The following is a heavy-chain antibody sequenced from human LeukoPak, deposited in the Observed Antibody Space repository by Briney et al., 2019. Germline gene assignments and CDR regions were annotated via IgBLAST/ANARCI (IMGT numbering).Heavy chain of an antibody. V-gene: IGHV1-2*02. J-gene: IGHJ4*02. Sequence: GASVKVSCKASGYTFTGHYMNWVRLAPGQGLEWMGWINPTGGTTYAQKFQDRVTMTRDTSINTANMELSGLRSDDTAVYYCARDLGWSSSHWGQGTLVTVSS. CDR3: ARDLGWSSSH. CDR2: INPTGGT. CDR1: GYTFTGHY. D-gene: IGHD6-6*01.